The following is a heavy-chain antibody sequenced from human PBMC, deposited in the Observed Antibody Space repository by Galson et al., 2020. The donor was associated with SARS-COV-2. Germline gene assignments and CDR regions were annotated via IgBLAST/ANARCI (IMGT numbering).Heavy chain of an antibody. D-gene: IGHD2-2*01. J-gene: IGHJ6*03. Sequence: SQTLSLTCAVYGGSFKNYYWTWIRQSPGKGLQWIEEINHRGSTNYDPSLQGRVAMSVDTSKNQFSLRLSSVTAADTAVYYCVRGAEERRIIVVVPYYYTYMDVWGGGTAVTVSS. V-gene: IGHV4-34*01. CDR1: GGSFKNYY. CDR3: VRGAEERRIIVVVPYYYTYMDV. CDR2: INHRGST.